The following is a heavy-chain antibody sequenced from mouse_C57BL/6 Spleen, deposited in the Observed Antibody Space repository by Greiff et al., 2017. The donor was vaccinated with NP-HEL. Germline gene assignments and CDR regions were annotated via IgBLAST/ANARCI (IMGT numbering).Heavy chain of an antibody. Sequence: VQLQQSGAELVRPGASVKLSCKASGYTFTDYYINWVKQRPGQGLEWIARIYPGSGNTYYNEKFKGKATLTAEKSSSTAYMQLSSLTSEDSAVYFCASSSYPIGVWGTGTTVTVSS. J-gene: IGHJ1*03. CDR1: GYTFTDYY. V-gene: IGHV1-76*01. CDR2: IYPGSGNT. D-gene: IGHD1-1*01. CDR3: ASSSYPIGV.